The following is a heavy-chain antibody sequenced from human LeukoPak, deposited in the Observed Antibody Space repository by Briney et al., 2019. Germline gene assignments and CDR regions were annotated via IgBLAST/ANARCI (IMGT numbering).Heavy chain of an antibody. CDR1: GYTFTSYA. D-gene: IGHD3-22*01. V-gene: IGHV1-3*01. J-gene: IGHJ4*02. CDR3: AKGENPITMIVDF. CDR2: INAGNGNT. Sequence: ASVKVSCKASGYTFTSYAMHWVRQAPGQRLEWMGWINAGNGNTKYSQKFQGRVTITRDTSASTAYMELSSLRSEDTAVYYCAKGENPITMIVDFWGQGTLVTVSS.